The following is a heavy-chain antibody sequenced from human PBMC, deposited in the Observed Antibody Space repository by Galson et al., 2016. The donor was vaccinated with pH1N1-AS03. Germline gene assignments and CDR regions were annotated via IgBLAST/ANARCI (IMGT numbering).Heavy chain of an antibody. Sequence: SVKVSCKASGYTFTSYNINWVRQAPGQGLEWLGRVSPYNGNTDYAPVVQGRVTFTTDKSTGTASMDLKSLRSDDTAVYYCARLRSVAGKGGPRLDFWGQGTLVIVSS. J-gene: IGHJ4*02. CDR3: ARLRSVAGKGGPRLDF. V-gene: IGHV1-18*01. CDR1: GYTFTSYN. CDR2: VSPYNGNT. D-gene: IGHD6-19*01.